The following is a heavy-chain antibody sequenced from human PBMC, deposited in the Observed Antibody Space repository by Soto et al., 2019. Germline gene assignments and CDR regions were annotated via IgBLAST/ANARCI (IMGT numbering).Heavy chain of an antibody. CDR3: TKETKSQYYYDSSANRAFDI. D-gene: IGHD3-22*01. CDR2: IKSKTDGGTT. J-gene: IGHJ3*02. Sequence: GGSLRLSCAASGFTFSNAWMSWVRQAPGKGLEWVGRIKSKTDGGTTDYAAPVKGRFTISRDDSKNTLYLQMNSLKTEDTDVYYCTKETKSQYYYDSSANRAFDIWGQGTMVTVSS. CDR1: GFTFSNAW. V-gene: IGHV3-15*01.